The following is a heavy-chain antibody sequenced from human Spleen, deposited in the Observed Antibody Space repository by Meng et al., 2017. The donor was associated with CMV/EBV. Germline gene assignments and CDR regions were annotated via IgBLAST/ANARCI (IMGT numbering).Heavy chain of an antibody. Sequence: ISSSIYYWGWIRQPPGKGLEWIGSIYYSGSTYYNPSLKSRVTISVDTSKNQFSLKLSSVTAADTAVYYCARHCGEYYYDSSGYYLDYWGQGTLVTVSS. V-gene: IGHV4-39*01. J-gene: IGHJ4*02. CDR1: ISSSIYY. CDR3: ARHCGEYYYDSSGYYLDY. D-gene: IGHD3-22*01. CDR2: IYYSGST.